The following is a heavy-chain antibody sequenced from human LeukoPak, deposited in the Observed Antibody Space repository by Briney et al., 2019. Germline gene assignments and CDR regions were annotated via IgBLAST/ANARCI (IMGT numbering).Heavy chain of an antibody. D-gene: IGHD5-24*01. V-gene: IGHV3-21*01. CDR2: MSSGHDFI. CDR1: GFRFSGYT. CDR3: ARSGGDGYNPFDY. Sequence: GGSLRLSCAASGFRFSGYTMNWVRQAPGKGLEWVSSMSSGHDFIYYVDSVKGRFTMSRDNDKNSLYLQMNSLRVEDTAVYYCARSGGDGYNPFDYWGQGTLVTVSS. J-gene: IGHJ4*02.